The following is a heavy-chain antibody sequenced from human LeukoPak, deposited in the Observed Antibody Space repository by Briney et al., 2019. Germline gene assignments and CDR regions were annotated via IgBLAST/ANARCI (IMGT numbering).Heavy chain of an antibody. Sequence: PGGSLRLSCAASGFTFSSYGMHWVRQAPGKGLEWVAVIWYDGSNKYYADSVKGRFTISRDNSKNTLYLQMNSLRAEDTAVYYCARSAGIAATIVLGYWGQGTLVTVSS. D-gene: IGHD5-12*01. J-gene: IGHJ4*02. CDR1: GFTFSSYG. V-gene: IGHV3-33*01. CDR3: ARSAGIAATIVLGY. CDR2: IWYDGSNK.